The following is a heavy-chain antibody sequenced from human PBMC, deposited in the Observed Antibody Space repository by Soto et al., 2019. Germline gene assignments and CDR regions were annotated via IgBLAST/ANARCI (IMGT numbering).Heavy chain of an antibody. Sequence: EVQLVESGGGLVQAGGSLRLFCAAYGFTFSNYEMNWVRQAPGKGLEWVSYIGTRGRTIYYADSVKGRFTISRDNAKNSLYLQMNSLRAEDTAVYYGARDPAIYSGKFDCGLDVWGQGTTVTDSS. J-gene: IGHJ6*02. D-gene: IGHD4-4*01. CDR3: ARDPAIYSGKFDCGLDV. CDR2: IGTRGRTI. CDR1: GFTFSNYE. V-gene: IGHV3-48*03.